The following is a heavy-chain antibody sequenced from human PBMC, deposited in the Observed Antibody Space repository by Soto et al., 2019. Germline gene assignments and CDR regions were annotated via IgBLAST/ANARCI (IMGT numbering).Heavy chain of an antibody. Sequence: QVQLVQSGAEVKKPGASVKVSCKASGSTFTSYGISWVRQAPGQGLEWMGWISAYNGNTNYAQKLQGRVTMTTDTSTSTAYMELRSLRSDDTAVYYCARVVVLVGATTHYYYGMDVWGQGTTVTVSS. V-gene: IGHV1-18*01. J-gene: IGHJ6*02. CDR2: ISAYNGNT. CDR3: ARVVVLVGATTHYYYGMDV. CDR1: GSTFTSYG. D-gene: IGHD1-26*01.